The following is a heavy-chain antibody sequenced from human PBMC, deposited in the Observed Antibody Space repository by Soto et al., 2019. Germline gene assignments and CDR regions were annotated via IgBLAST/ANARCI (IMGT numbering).Heavy chain of an antibody. Sequence: PSETLSLTCAVYGGSFSGYYWSWIRQPPGKGLEWIGEINHSGSTNYNPSLKSRVTISVDTSKNQFSLKLSSVTAADTAVYYCARKGHRRITMFRIVLRYSYARDVCGQAPTVTGS. CDR2: INHSGST. D-gene: IGHD3-10*01. V-gene: IGHV4-34*01. CDR1: GGSFSGYY. CDR3: ARKGHRRITMFRIVLRYSYARDV. J-gene: IGHJ6*02.